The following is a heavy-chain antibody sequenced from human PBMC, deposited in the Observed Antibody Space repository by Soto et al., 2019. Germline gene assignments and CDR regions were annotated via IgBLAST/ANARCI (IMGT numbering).Heavy chain of an antibody. CDR2: ISSSSSYI. J-gene: IGHJ4*02. CDR3: ARDREDYIWGSYRYFDY. Sequence: GGSLRLSCAASGFTFSSYSMNWVRQAPGKGLEWVSSISSSSSYIYYADSVKGRFTISRDNAKNSLYLQMNSLRAEDTAVYYCARDREDYIWGSYRYFDYWGQGTLVTVSS. CDR1: GFTFSSYS. D-gene: IGHD3-16*02. V-gene: IGHV3-21*01.